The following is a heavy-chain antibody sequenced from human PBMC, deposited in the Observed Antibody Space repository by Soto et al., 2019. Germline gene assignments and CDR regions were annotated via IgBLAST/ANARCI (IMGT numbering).Heavy chain of an antibody. V-gene: IGHV3-30*03. CDR1: GFTFNSHA. CDR3: ARGPRSCSSTSCYTVDY. Sequence: PGWSLRLSCAVSGFTFNSHAMHWVRQAPGKGLEWVAVISYGGANKYYVDSVKGRFTISRDNSKNTLFLQMDSLRPEDTALYFCARGPRSCSSTSCYTVDYWGRGTLVPVSS. D-gene: IGHD2-2*02. J-gene: IGHJ4*02. CDR2: ISYGGANK.